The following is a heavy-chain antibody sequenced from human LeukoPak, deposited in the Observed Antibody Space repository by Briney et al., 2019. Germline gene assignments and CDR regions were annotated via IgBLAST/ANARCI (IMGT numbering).Heavy chain of an antibody. V-gene: IGHV4-4*07. D-gene: IGHD6-19*01. CDR3: ARGEDSSGWSYYYYMDV. CDR1: GGSISSYY. CDR2: IYTSGST. Sequence: SETLSLTCTVSGGSISSYYWSWIRQPAGKGLEWIGRIYTSGSTNYNPSLKSRVTVSVDTSKNQFSLKLSSVTAADTAVYYCARGEDSSGWSYYYYMDVWGKGTTVTISS. J-gene: IGHJ6*03.